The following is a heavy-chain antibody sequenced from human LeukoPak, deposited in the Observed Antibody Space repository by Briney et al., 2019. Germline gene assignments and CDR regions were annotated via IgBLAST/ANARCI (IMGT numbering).Heavy chain of an antibody. D-gene: IGHD2-15*01. V-gene: IGHV3-74*01. Sequence: PGGSLRLSCAASGFTFSTYWMHWVRQAPGTGLVWVSRINSDGSRTTYADSVKGRFTISRDNAKNTLYVQMNSLRAEDTAVYYCAREAGYVANGFDIWGQGTMVTVSS. CDR2: INSDGSRT. J-gene: IGHJ3*02. CDR1: GFTFSTYW. CDR3: AREAGYVANGFDI.